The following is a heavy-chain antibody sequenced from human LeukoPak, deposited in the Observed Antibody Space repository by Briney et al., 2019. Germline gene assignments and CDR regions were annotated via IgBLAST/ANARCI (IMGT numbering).Heavy chain of an antibody. Sequence: PGGSLRLSRAASGFTFSSYAMSWVRQAPGKGLEWVSAISGSGGSTYYADSVKGRYTISRDNSKNTLYLQMNSLRAGDTAVYYGAKRGNRQQLVSGWFDPWGQGTLVTVSS. D-gene: IGHD6-13*01. CDR2: ISGSGGST. CDR3: AKRGNRQQLVSGWFDP. V-gene: IGHV3-23*01. CDR1: GFTFSSYA. J-gene: IGHJ5*02.